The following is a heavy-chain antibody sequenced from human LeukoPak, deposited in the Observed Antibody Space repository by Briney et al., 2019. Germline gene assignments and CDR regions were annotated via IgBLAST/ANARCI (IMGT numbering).Heavy chain of an antibody. CDR2: IYYSGST. CDR3: ASTYSSGYYYPFDY. CDR1: GGSISSGSYY. Sequence: SETLSLTCTVSGGSISSGSYYWSWIRQPPGKGLEWIGYIYYSGSTDYNPSLKSRVTVSVDTSKNQFSLKLSSVTAADTAVYYCASTYSSGYYYPFDYWGQGTLVTVSS. V-gene: IGHV4-61*01. J-gene: IGHJ4*02. D-gene: IGHD3-22*01.